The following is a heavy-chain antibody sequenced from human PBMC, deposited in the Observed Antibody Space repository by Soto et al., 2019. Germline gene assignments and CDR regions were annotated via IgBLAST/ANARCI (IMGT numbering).Heavy chain of an antibody. CDR3: ARSLSSSSGYFDP. CDR1: GDSIGSGDYY. V-gene: IGHV4-30-4*01. J-gene: IGHJ5*02. D-gene: IGHD6-6*01. Sequence: QVHLQESGPGLLKPSQTLSLTCAVSGDSIGSGDYYWTWIRQSPGKGLEYIGYIYKSGRTYYNSSLNSQPIFSLDTSKNQVFLRLTSLTAADTAMYFCARSLSSSSGYFDPWGQGTLVTVSS. CDR2: IYKSGRT.